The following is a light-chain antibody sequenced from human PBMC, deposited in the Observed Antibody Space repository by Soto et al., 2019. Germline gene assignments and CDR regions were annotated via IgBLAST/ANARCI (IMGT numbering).Light chain of an antibody. V-gene: IGKV1-5*03. CDR1: RSISTW. CDR3: QQYDSYPWT. Sequence: DIQMTQSPSSLSASVGDRVTITCRASRSISTWLAWFQQKPGKAPKLLIYRASSLEGGAPSRFSGSGSGTEFTLTISSLQPDDFATYYCQQYDSYPWTFGQGTKVDI. J-gene: IGKJ1*01. CDR2: RAS.